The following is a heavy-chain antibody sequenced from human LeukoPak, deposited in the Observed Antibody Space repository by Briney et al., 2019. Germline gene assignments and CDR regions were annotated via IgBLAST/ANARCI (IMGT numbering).Heavy chain of an antibody. V-gene: IGHV3-66*01. CDR1: GFTVSSNY. J-gene: IGHJ4*02. CDR3: ARGYCSGGSCCTLALDY. D-gene: IGHD2-15*01. CDR2: IYSGGST. Sequence: GGSLRLSCAAPGFTVSSNYMSWVRQAPGKGLEWVSVIYSGGSTYYADSVKGRFTISRDNSKNTLYLQMNSLRAEDTAVYYCARGYCSGGSCCTLALDYWGQGTLVTVSS.